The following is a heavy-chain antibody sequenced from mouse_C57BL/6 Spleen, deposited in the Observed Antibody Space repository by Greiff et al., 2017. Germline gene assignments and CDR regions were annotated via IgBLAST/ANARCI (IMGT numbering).Heavy chain of an antibody. J-gene: IGHJ4*01. CDR2: ISSGSSTI. V-gene: IGHV5-17*01. CDR3: ARDYYGSSQYYYAMDY. D-gene: IGHD1-1*01. Sequence: EVKLMESGGGLVKPGGSLKLSCAASGFTFSDYGMHWVRQAPEKGLEWVAYISSGSSTIYYADTVKGRFTISRDNAKNTLFLQMTSLRSEDTAMYYCARDYYGSSQYYYAMDYWGQGTSVTVSS. CDR1: GFTFSDYG.